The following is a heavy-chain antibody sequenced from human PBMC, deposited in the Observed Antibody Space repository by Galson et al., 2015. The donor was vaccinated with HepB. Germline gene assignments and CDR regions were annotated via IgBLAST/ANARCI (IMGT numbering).Heavy chain of an antibody. CDR3: ARQNYYDRSGYYYADY. CDR2: IYPGDSDT. D-gene: IGHD3-22*01. J-gene: IGHJ4*02. V-gene: IGHV5-51*01. Sequence: QSGAEVKKPGESLKISCKGSGYSFTSYWIGWVRQMPGEGLEWMGIIYPGDSDTRYSPSFQGQVTISADKSISTAYLQWSSLKASDTAMYYCARQNYYDRSGYYYADYWGQGTLVTVSS. CDR1: GYSFTSYW.